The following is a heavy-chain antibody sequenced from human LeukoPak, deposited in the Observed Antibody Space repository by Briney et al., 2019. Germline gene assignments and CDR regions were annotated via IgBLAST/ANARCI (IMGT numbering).Heavy chain of an antibody. CDR3: ARVGIIVVPGYNAFDN. Sequence: GGSLRLSCAASEFTVATNYMSWVRQSPGKGLEWVSVIYSSGSTYYTDSVKGRFTISRDNSKNTLDLQMNSLRPDDTAIYFCARVGIIVVPGYNAFDNWGQGTMVVVSS. D-gene: IGHD3-16*02. CDR2: IYSSGST. CDR1: EFTVATNY. V-gene: IGHV3-66*03. J-gene: IGHJ3*02.